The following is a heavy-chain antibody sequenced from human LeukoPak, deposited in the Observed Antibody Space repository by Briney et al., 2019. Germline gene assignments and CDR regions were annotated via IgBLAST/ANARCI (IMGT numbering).Heavy chain of an antibody. D-gene: IGHD3-16*02. J-gene: IGHJ3*02. CDR2: ISSSGSTI. V-gene: IGHV3-48*03. CDR1: GFTFSSYE. CDR3: ARVDVMITFGGVIAGGAFDI. Sequence: PGGSLRLSCAASGFTFSSYEMNWVRQAPGKGLEWVSYISSSGSTIYHADSVKGRFTISRDNAKNSLYLQMNSLRAEDTAVYYCARVDVMITFGGVIAGGAFDIWGQGTMVTVSS.